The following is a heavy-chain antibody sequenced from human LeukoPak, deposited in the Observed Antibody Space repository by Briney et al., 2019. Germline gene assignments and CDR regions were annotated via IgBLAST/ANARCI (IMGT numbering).Heavy chain of an antibody. CDR3: TRVPYYDILTGYYNVHDY. Sequence: GGSLRLSCAASGFTFSSYIMNWVRQAPGKGLEWVSSISSSSSYIYYADLVKGRFTISRDNAKNSLYLQMNSLRAEDTAVYYCTRVPYYDILTGYYNVHDYWGQGTLVTVSS. D-gene: IGHD3-9*01. CDR2: ISSSSSYI. CDR1: GFTFSSYI. V-gene: IGHV3-21*01. J-gene: IGHJ4*02.